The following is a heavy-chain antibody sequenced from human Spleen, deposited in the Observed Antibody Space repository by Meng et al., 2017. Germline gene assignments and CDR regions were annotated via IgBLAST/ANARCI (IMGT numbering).Heavy chain of an antibody. D-gene: IGHD4-17*01. CDR2: INQDGSEK. CDR1: GFPFVSYW. V-gene: IGHV3-7*01. J-gene: IGHJ3*01. CDR3: ARHSDYGDCVGSYFHAFDL. Sequence: GESLKTSCAVSGFPFVSYWMTWVRQAPGQGLEWVANINQDGSEKYYVDSVKRRFTISRDNAKNSLYLQMNSLRAEDTAVYYCARHSDYGDCVGSYFHAFDLWGQGTMVTVSS.